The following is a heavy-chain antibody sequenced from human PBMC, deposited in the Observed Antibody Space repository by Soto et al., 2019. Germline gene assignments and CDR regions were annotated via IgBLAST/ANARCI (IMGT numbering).Heavy chain of an antibody. CDR3: ARKMGDPPSPSFDY. CDR2: ISAYNGNT. Sequence: QVPLVQSGAEVKKPGASVKVSCQASGYTFTSYGITWVRQAPGPGLEWMGWISAYNGNTNYAQKLQGRVTMTTDTSASTAYMERRSLRSDDTAVYYCARKMGDPPSPSFDYWGQGTLVTVSS. D-gene: IGHD2-21*02. V-gene: IGHV1-18*01. J-gene: IGHJ4*02. CDR1: GYTFTSYG.